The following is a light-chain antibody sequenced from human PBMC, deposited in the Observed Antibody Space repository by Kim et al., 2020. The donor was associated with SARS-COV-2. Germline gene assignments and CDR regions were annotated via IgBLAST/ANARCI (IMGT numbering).Light chain of an antibody. CDR3: QSYNDNDWV. CDR1: SGSIASDF. CDR2: EDH. Sequence: NFMLTQSHSVSESPGKTVIISCTRSSGSIASDFVQWFQQRPGSSPTTVIYEDHKRPSGVPDRFSGSVDTSSNSASLTISGLRVEDEADYYCQSYNDNDWVFGGGTQLTVL. V-gene: IGLV6-57*01. J-gene: IGLJ3*02.